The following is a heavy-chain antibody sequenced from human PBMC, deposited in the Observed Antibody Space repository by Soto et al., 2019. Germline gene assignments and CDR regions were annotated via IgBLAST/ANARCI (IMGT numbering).Heavy chain of an antibody. J-gene: IGHJ5*02. CDR1: GRSISSGGYY. CDR2: IYYSGST. D-gene: IGHD3-22*01. CDR3: ARGSYYDSSGYYGP. Sequence: SETLSLTCSVSGRSISSGGYYCSWIRQHPGKGLEWIGYIYYSGSTYYNPSLKSRVTISVDTSKNQFSLKLSSVTAADTAVYYCARGSYYDSSGYYGPWGQGTLVTVSS. V-gene: IGHV4-31*03.